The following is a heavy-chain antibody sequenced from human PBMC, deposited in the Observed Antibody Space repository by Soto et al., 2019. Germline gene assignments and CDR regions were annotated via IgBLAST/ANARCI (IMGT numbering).Heavy chain of an antibody. J-gene: IGHJ4*02. CDR2: IKSKTDGGTT. V-gene: IGHV3-15*07. CDR3: ARERQWLLLRYFDS. Sequence: PGGSLRLSCAASGFTFSNAWMNWVRQAPGKGLEWVGRIKSKTDGGTTDYAAPVKGRFTISRDNSKNTLYLQMNSLRAGDTAVYYCARERQWLLLRYFDSWGQGTLVTVSS. CDR1: GFTFSNAW. D-gene: IGHD3-22*01.